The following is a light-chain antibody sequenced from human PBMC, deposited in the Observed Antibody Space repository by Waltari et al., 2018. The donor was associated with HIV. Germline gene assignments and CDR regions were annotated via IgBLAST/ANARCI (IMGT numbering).Light chain of an antibody. J-gene: IGLJ1*01. CDR2: DVS. CDR1: SSDVGDYNS. Sequence: QSALTQPRSVSGSPGQSVTLSCTRTSSDVGDYNSVSWYQQHPGKAPKLMIYDVSKWPSGVPDRFSGSKSGNTASLTISGLQAEDEADYYCCSYAGTYTYVFGTGTKVTVL. V-gene: IGLV2-11*01. CDR3: CSYAGTYTYV.